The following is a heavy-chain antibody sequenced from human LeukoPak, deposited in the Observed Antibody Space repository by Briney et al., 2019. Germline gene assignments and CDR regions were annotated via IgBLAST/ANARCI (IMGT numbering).Heavy chain of an antibody. CDR2: ISYEASTT. CDR3: VKEGFGNYYSAYFDC. V-gene: IGHV3-30*18. D-gene: IGHD1-26*01. Sequence: GGSLRLSCAASGFTFNDYGMQWVRPAPGRGLEWVAVISYEASTTYYTDSAKGRFTISRDNSKSTLILQMNGLRSEDKAVYYCVKEGFGNYYSAYFDCWGQGPLVTVSS. CDR1: GFTFNDYG. J-gene: IGHJ4*02.